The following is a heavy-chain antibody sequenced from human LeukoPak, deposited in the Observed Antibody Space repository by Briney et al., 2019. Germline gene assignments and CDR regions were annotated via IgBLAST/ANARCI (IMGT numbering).Heavy chain of an antibody. CDR1: GFSLGTSGVG. CDR2: IYWDNDK. CDR3: AHRVAANNGYDY. D-gene: IGHD1-26*01. V-gene: IGHV2-5*02. Sequence: SSPTLVNPTQPLTLTCTFSGFSLGTSGVGGSWIRRPPGKALGWLSLIYWDNDKDYSPSLNARLTITKDTSKNQVVLTMTNMDPVDTATYYCAHRVAANNGYDYWGQGILVTVSS. J-gene: IGHJ4*02.